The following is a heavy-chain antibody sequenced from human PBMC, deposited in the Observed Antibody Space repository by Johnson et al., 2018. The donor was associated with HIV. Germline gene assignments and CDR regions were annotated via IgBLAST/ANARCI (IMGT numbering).Heavy chain of an antibody. CDR1: GFTFDDYA. CDR3: AKVYYDSSGYGAFDI. J-gene: IGHJ3*02. V-gene: IGHV3-9*01. CDR2: ISWNSGSI. Sequence: VQLVESGGGLVQPGRSLRLSCAASGFTFDDYAMHWVRQAPGKGLEWVSGISWNSGSIGYADSVKGRFTISRDNAKNSLYLQMNSLRAEETALYYCAKVYYDSSGYGAFDIWGQGTMVTVSS. D-gene: IGHD3-22*01.